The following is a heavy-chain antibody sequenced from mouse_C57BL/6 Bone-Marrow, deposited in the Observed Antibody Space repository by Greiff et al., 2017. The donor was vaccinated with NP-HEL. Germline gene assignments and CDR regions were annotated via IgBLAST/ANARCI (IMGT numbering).Heavy chain of an antibody. D-gene: IGHD1-1*01. J-gene: IGHJ4*01. CDR2: IRSKSSNYAT. V-gene: IGHV10-3*01. CDR1: GFTFNTYA. CDR3: VRDPTTVVGDYAMDY. Sequence: EVQVVESGGGLEQPKGSLKLSCAASGFTFNTYAMHWVRQAPGKGLEWVARIRSKSSNYATYYADSVKDRFTISRDDSQSMLYLQMNNLKTEDTAMYYCVRDPTTVVGDYAMDYWGQGTSVTVSS.